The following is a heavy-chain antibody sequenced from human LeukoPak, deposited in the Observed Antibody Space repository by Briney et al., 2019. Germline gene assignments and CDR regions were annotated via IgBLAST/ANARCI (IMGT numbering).Heavy chain of an antibody. CDR1: GGTFSSYA. CDR2: IIPIFGTA. CDR3: ARDPKWLAYYYYGMDV. J-gene: IGHJ6*02. V-gene: IGHV1-69*05. D-gene: IGHD6-19*01. Sequence: SVKVSCKASGGTFSSYAISWVRQAPGQGLEWMGGIIPIFGTANYAQKLQGRVTMTTDTSTSTAYMELRSLRSDDTAVYYCARDPKWLAYYYYGMDVWGQGTTVTVSS.